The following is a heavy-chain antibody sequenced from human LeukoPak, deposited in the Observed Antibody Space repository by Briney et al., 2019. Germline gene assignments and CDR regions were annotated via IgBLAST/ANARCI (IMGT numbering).Heavy chain of an antibody. D-gene: IGHD3-3*01. CDR3: ARIYDFWSGYYDWFDP. CDR1: GYTFTSYD. Sequence: GASVKVSCKASGYTFTSYDINWVRQATGQGLEWMGWMNPNSGNTGYAQKFQGRVTMTRNTSISTAYMELSSLRSEDTAAYYCARIYDFWSGYYDWFDPWGQGTLVTVSS. V-gene: IGHV1-8*01. CDR2: MNPNSGNT. J-gene: IGHJ5*02.